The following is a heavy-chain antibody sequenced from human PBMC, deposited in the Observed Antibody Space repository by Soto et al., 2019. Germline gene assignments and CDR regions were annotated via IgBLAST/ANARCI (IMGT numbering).Heavy chain of an antibody. CDR3: AGGIAARPLGY. J-gene: IGHJ4*02. CDR1: GGSISSGGYS. Sequence: QLQLQESGSGLVKPSQTLSLTCAVSGGSISSGGYSWSWIRQPPGKGLEWIGYIYHSGSTYYNPSRKSRVTISVDRSKNQFSLKLSSVTVADTAVYYCAGGIAARPLGYWGQGTLVTVSS. D-gene: IGHD6-6*01. V-gene: IGHV4-30-2*01. CDR2: IYHSGST.